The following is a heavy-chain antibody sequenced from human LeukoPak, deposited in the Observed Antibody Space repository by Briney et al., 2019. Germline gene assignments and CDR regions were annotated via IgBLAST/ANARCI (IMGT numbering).Heavy chain of an antibody. J-gene: IGHJ4*02. CDR2: IYSGGST. Sequence: PGGSLRLSRAASGFSVSSNYMSWVRQAPGKGLEWVSVIYSGGSTYYADSVKGRFTISRDNSKNTLYLQMNGLRAEDTAVYYCARDAPPIVATPIDYWGQGTLVTVSS. CDR1: GFSVSSNY. D-gene: IGHD5-12*01. CDR3: ARDAPPIVATPIDY. V-gene: IGHV3-66*01.